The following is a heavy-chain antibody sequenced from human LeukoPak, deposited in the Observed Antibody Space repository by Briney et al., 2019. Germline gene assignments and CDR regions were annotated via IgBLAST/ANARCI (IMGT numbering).Heavy chain of an antibody. CDR1: GGSLSSGDYF. Sequence: PSETLSLTCTVSGGSLSSGDYFWSWIRQHPGKGLEWIGYIHYNGNSYYNPSLKSRVTMSVDTSKNQFSLNLSSVTAADTAVYYCARDLPPPDSWFDPWGQGTQVTVSS. J-gene: IGHJ5*02. V-gene: IGHV4-31*03. CDR2: IHYNGNS. CDR3: ARDLPPPDSWFDP.